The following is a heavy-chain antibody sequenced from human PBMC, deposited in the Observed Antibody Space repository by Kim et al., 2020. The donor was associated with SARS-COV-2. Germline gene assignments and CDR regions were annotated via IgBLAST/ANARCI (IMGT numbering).Heavy chain of an antibody. CDR1: GDSMSDGTSY. CDR2: IYKSGSV. J-gene: IGHJ3*01. CDR3: ARGGEGSDYSVTPNDA. V-gene: IGHV4-39*07. Sequence: SETLSLTCTVSGDSMSDGTSYWAWVRRPPGGGREWIGTIYKSGSVYYNPSLKSRVSISIDTFKDRLSLRLNSVTAADTAIYSCARGGEGSDYSVTPNDA. D-gene: IGHD3-10*01.